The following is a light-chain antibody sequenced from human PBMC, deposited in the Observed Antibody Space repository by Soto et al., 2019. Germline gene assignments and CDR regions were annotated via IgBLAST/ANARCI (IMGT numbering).Light chain of an antibody. CDR3: QQYGSSPFAT. J-gene: IGKJ4*01. Sequence: EIVLTQSPGTLSLSPGERATLSCRASQSVSSSYLAWYQQKPGQAPRLLIYGASSRATGIPDRFSGSGSGTDFTLAISRLEPEDVAVYYCQQYGSSPFATFGGGTKVEIK. CDR2: GAS. CDR1: QSVSSSY. V-gene: IGKV3-20*01.